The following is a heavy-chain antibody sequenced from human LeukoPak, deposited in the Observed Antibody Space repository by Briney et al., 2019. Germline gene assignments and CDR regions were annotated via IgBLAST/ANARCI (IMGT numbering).Heavy chain of an antibody. CDR3: VKDAPWGGFDY. CDR2: IDSSGLRT. J-gene: IGHJ4*02. CDR1: GFTFGSYA. D-gene: IGHD3-16*01. Sequence: GGSLRLSCAASGFTFGSYAMSWVRQAPGKGLEWVSAIDSSGLRTFYADSVKGRFTVSRDNSRSTLFLQINSLRADDAALYYCVKDAPWGGFDYWGQGTLVTVSS. V-gene: IGHV3-23*01.